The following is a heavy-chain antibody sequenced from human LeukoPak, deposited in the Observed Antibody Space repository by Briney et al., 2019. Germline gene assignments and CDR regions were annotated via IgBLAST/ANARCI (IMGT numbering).Heavy chain of an antibody. D-gene: IGHD1-26*01. Sequence: SVKVSCKASGYTFTSYYMHWVRQAPGQGLEWMGIINPSGGSTSYAQKFQGRVTMARDTSTSTVYMELSSLRSEDTAVYYCARTTEAGSGSYLGDYWGQGTLVTVSS. CDR1: GYTFTSYY. CDR2: INPSGGST. J-gene: IGHJ4*02. V-gene: IGHV1-46*01. CDR3: ARTTEAGSGSYLGDY.